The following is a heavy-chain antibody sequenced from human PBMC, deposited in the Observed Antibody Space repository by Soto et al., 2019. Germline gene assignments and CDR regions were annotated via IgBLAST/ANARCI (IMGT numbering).Heavy chain of an antibody. Sequence: QVQLQESGPGLVKPSETLSLTCTVSGGSISSYYWSWIRQPPGKGLEWIGYIYYSGSTNYNPSLKSRVTISVDTSKNQFSLKLSSVTAADTAVYYCARGKTYSSSWKNYFFPFDYWGQGTLVTVSS. D-gene: IGHD6-13*01. V-gene: IGHV4-59*08. CDR1: GGSISSYY. CDR3: ARGKTYSSSWKNYFFPFDY. J-gene: IGHJ4*02. CDR2: IYYSGST.